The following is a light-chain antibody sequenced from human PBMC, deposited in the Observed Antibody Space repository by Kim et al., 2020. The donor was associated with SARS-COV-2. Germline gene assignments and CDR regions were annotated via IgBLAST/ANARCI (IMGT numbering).Light chain of an antibody. CDR2: GAS. Sequence: EIVLTQSPGTLSLSPGERATLSCRASQIISSSYLGWYQQKPGQAPRLLIYGASSRATGIPARFSGSGSGTDFTLTISRLEPEDFVMYYCHQYGSSPLTFGGGTKVDIK. CDR3: HQYGSSPLT. V-gene: IGKV3-20*01. CDR1: QIISSSY. J-gene: IGKJ4*01.